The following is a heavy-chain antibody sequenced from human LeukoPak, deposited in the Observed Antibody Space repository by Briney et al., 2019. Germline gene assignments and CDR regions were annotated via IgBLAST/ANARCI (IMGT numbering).Heavy chain of an antibody. J-gene: IGHJ4*02. CDR3: AKDRGYYDSSGYRPPKYYFDY. CDR1: GFTFDDYA. Sequence: GGSLRLSCAASGFTFDDYAMHWVRQAPGKCLEWVSLISWDGGSTYYADSVKGRFTISRDNSKNSLYLQMNSLRAEDTALYYCAKDRGYYDSSGYRPPKYYFDYWGQGTLVTVSS. V-gene: IGHV3-43D*03. CDR2: ISWDGGST. D-gene: IGHD3-22*01.